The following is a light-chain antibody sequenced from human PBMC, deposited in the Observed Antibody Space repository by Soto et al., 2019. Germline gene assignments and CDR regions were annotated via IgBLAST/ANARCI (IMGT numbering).Light chain of an antibody. V-gene: IGKV3-20*01. CDR1: QSVGSN. J-gene: IGKJ1*01. CDR3: QQYGSSGT. Sequence: ETVMTQSPATLSVSPEERVSLSCRARQSVGSNLSWYQQKPGQAPRLLIYGASSRATGIPDRFSGSGSGTDFTLTISRLEPEDFAVYYCQQYGSSGTFGQGTKV. CDR2: GAS.